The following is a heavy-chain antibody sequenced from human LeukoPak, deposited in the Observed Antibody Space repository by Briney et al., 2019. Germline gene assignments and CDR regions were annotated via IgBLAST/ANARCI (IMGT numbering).Heavy chain of an antibody. J-gene: IGHJ4*02. D-gene: IGHD6-25*01. CDR1: GGSISSSNW. Sequence: SGTLSLTCAVSGGSISSSNWWSWVRQPPGKGLEWIGEIYHSGSTNYNPSLKSRVTISVDKSKNQFSLKLSSVTAADTAVYYCARVTATQRPYYFDYWGQGTLVTVSS. CDR2: IYHSGST. V-gene: IGHV4-4*02. CDR3: ARVTATQRPYYFDY.